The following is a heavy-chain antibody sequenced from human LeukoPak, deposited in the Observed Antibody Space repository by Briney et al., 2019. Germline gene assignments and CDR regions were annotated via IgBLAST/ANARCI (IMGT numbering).Heavy chain of an antibody. CDR1: GYTFTSYG. Sequence: ASVKVSCKASGYTFTSYGISWVRQAPGQGLEWMGWISAYNGNTNYAQKLQGRVTMTTDTSTSTAYMELRSLRSDDTAVYYCARDLAHPAPTPDFDYWGQGTLVTVSS. J-gene: IGHJ4*02. V-gene: IGHV1-18*01. CDR2: ISAYNGNT. D-gene: IGHD6-6*01. CDR3: ARDLAHPAPTPDFDY.